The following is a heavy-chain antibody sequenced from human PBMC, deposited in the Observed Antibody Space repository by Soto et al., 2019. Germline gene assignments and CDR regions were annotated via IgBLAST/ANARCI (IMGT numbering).Heavy chain of an antibody. V-gene: IGHV1-24*01. D-gene: IGHD1-1*01. CDR1: GYTFTSYA. CDR3: AAGGTRWLHSPFDY. CDR2: FDPEDGEI. J-gene: IGHJ4*02. Sequence: ASVKVSCKASGYTFTSYAMHWVRQAPGKGLEWMGGFDPEDGEIMYAQKFQGRVTMTEDTSTDSAYMELSSLRSEDTAVYYCAAGGTRWLHSPFDYWGQGTLVTVSS.